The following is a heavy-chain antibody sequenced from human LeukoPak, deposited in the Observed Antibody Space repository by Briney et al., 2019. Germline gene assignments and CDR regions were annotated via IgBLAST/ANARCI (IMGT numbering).Heavy chain of an antibody. V-gene: IGHV4-4*02. D-gene: IGHD3-16*02. Sequence: PSETLSLTCAVSGGSISSSNWWSWVRQPPGKGLEWIGEIYHSGSTNYNPSLKSRVTISVDKSKNQFSLKLSSVTAADTAVYYCARDPMDVWGSYRYTGAFDIWGQGTMVTVSS. CDR1: GGSISSSNW. J-gene: IGHJ3*02. CDR2: IYHSGST. CDR3: ARDPMDVWGSYRYTGAFDI.